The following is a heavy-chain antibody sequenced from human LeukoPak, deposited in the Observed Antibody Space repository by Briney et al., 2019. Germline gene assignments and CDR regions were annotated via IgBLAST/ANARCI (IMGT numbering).Heavy chain of an antibody. CDR1: GFTFSSYA. Sequence: GGSLRLSCAASGFTFSSYAMEWVRQAPGKGLEWLSSLSSGSDYIYYADSVKGRFTISRDNAKNSLYLQMNSLRAEDTAVYYCARETMEAFDIWGQGTMVTVS. CDR2: LSSGSDYI. V-gene: IGHV3-21*01. J-gene: IGHJ3*02. CDR3: ARETMEAFDI. D-gene: IGHD1-1*01.